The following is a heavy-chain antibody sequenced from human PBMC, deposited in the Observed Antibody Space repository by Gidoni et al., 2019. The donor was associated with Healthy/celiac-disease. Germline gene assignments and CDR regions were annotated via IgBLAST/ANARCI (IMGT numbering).Heavy chain of an antibody. CDR3: ARDFNRVGSSGRKYFDY. CDR2: IYYGGST. Sequence: QLQLQESGPGLVKPPETLFLTCTVSGVPISSSRYYWGWIRHPPGKGLEWIGNIYYGGSTYYNPSLKSRVTISVDTSKNQFSLRLSSVTDADAAVYYCARDFNRVGSSGRKYFDYWGQGTLVTVSS. D-gene: IGHD3-10*01. J-gene: IGHJ4*02. CDR1: GVPISSSRYY. V-gene: IGHV4-39*07.